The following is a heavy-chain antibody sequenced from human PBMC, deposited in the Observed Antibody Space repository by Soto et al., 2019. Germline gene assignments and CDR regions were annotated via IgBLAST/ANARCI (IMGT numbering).Heavy chain of an antibody. CDR3: ATSYGNAWYTY. CDR2: IYYSGST. CDR1: GDSMSSSDYY. Sequence: SETLSLTCAVSGDSMSSSDYYWGWIRQPPGKGLEWIGSIYYSGSTYYNPSLQSRVTISVDTSKNQFTLKLTSVTVEDTAVYYCATSYGNAWYTYWGQRTQVTVSS. D-gene: IGHD6-13*01. V-gene: IGHV4-39*01. J-gene: IGHJ4*02.